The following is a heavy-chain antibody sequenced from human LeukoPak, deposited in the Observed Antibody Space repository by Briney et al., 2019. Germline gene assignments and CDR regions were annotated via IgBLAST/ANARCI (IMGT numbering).Heavy chain of an antibody. D-gene: IGHD6-6*01. CDR3: AKGWGKQLAERAYYYYMDV. Sequence: GGSLRLSCAASGFTVSSNYMSWVRQAPGKGLEWVSVIYSGGSTYYADSVKGRFTISRDNSKNTLYLQMNSLRAEDTAVYYCAKGWGKQLAERAYYYYMDVWGKGTTVTVSS. V-gene: IGHV3-66*01. CDR2: IYSGGST. CDR1: GFTVSSNY. J-gene: IGHJ6*03.